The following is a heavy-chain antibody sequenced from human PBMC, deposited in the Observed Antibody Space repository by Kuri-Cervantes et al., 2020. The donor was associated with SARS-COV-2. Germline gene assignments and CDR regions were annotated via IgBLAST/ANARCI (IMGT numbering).Heavy chain of an antibody. Sequence: SETLSLTCTVSGYSISSGYYWGWIRQPPGKGLEWIGYIYYSGSTYYNPSLKSRVTISVDTSKNQFSLKLSSVTAADTAVYYCARESLSGDFWSGYYWNHWFDPWGQGTLVTVSS. CDR1: GYSISSGYY. J-gene: IGHJ5*02. CDR2: IYYSGST. CDR3: ARESLSGDFWSGYYWNHWFDP. D-gene: IGHD3-3*01. V-gene: IGHV4-38-2*02.